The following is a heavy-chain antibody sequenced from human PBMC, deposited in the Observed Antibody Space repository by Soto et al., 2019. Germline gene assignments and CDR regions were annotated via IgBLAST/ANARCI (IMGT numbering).Heavy chain of an antibody. CDR2: ISGSGGST. V-gene: IGHV3-23*01. CDR1: GFTFSSYA. Sequence: GGSLRLSCAASGFTFSSYAMSWVRQAPGKGPEWVSAISGSGGSTYYADSVKGRFTISRDNSKNTLYLQMNSLRAEDTAVYYCVGGDIVGVVAAYAPNDAFDIWGQGTMVTVSS. J-gene: IGHJ3*02. D-gene: IGHD2-15*01. CDR3: VGGDIVGVVAAYAPNDAFDI.